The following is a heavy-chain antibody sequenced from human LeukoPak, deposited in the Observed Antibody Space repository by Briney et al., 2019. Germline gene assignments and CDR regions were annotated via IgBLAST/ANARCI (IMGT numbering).Heavy chain of an antibody. V-gene: IGHV4-59*01. J-gene: IGHJ5*02. Sequence: SETLSLTCTVSGGSISSYYCSWIRQPPGKGLEWIGYIYYSGSTNYNPSLKSRVTISVDTSKNQFSLKLSSVTAADTAVYYCARVVPTRKDFWSGYYAANWFDPWGQGTLVTVSS. CDR3: ARVVPTRKDFWSGYYAANWFDP. D-gene: IGHD3-3*01. CDR1: GGSISSYY. CDR2: IYYSGST.